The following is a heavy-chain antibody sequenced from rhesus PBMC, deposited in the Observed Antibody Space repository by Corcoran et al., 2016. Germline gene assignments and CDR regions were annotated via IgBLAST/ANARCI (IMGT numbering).Heavy chain of an antibody. CDR1: GYTFTDYY. Sequence: QVQLVQSGAEVKKPGSSVKVSCKASGYTFTDYYMHWVRQAPRQGLEWMGWINPDKGNTKYAKKFQCRVTMTRDTSTSTDYMELSSLRSEDTAVYYCALTEEYYFDYWGQGVLVTVSS. D-gene: IGHD1-1*01. CDR2: INPDKGNT. CDR3: ALTEEYYFDY. J-gene: IGHJ4*01. V-gene: IGHV1S2*01.